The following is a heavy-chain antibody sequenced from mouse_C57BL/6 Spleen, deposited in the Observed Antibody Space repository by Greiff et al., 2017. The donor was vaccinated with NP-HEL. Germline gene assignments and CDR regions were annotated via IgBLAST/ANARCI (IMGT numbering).Heavy chain of an antibody. CDR2: IDPNSGGT. CDR3: ARAVTRLAPFAY. V-gene: IGHV1-72*01. Sequence: QVQLQQPGAELVKPGASVKLSCKASGYTFTSYWMHWVKQRPGRGLEWIGRIDPNSGGTKYNEKFKSKATLTVDKPSSTAYMQLSSLTSEDSAVYDCARAVTRLAPFAYWGQGTLVTVSA. D-gene: IGHD2-5*01. CDR1: GYTFTSYW. J-gene: IGHJ3*01.